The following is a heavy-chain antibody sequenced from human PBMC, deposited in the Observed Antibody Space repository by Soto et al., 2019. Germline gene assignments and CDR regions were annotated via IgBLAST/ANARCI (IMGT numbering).Heavy chain of an antibody. Sequence: QVQLVQSGAEVKKPGSSVKVSCKASGGTFSSYAISWVRQAPGQGLEWMGGIIPIFGTANYAQKFQGRVTITADESTSTAYMELSSLRSEDTAVYYCARLDYEILTGYYKSWFDPWGQGTLVTVSS. D-gene: IGHD3-9*01. V-gene: IGHV1-69*01. CDR2: IIPIFGTA. CDR1: GGTFSSYA. J-gene: IGHJ5*02. CDR3: ARLDYEILTGYYKSWFDP.